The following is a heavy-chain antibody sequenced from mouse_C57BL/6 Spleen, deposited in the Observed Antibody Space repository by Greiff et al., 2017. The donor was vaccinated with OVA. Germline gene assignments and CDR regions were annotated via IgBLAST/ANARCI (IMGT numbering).Heavy chain of an antibody. Sequence: QVHVKQPGAELVKPGASVKVSCKASGYTFTSYWMHWVKQRPGQGLEWIGRIHPSDSDTNYNQKFKGKATLTVDKSSSTAYMQLSSLTSEDSAVYYCATLYGSSYGYFDYWGQGTTLTVSS. V-gene: IGHV1-74*01. CDR1: GYTFTSYW. D-gene: IGHD1-1*01. J-gene: IGHJ2*01. CDR3: ATLYGSSYGYFDY. CDR2: IHPSDSDT.